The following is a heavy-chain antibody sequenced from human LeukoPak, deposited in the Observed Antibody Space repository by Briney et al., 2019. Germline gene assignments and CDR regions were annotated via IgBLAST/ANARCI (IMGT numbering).Heavy chain of an antibody. CDR3: ARFIAAAGTPPGGFDP. CDR2: IHTSGST. D-gene: IGHD6-13*01. CDR1: GGSISSYY. V-gene: IGHV4-4*07. Sequence: PSETLSLTCTVSGGSISSYYWSWIRQPAGKGLEWIGRIHTSGSTNYNPSLKSRVTMSVDTSKNQFSLKLSSVTAADTAVDYCARFIAAAGTPPGGFDPWGQGTLATVSS. J-gene: IGHJ5*02.